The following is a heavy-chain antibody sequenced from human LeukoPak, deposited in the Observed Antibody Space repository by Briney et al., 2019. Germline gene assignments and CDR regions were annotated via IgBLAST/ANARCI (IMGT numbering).Heavy chain of an antibody. D-gene: IGHD2-8*01. CDR1: GGSISNTNW. CDR2: ISLTGLT. CDR3: SRENGAFSPFGY. J-gene: IGHJ4*02. V-gene: IGHV4-4*02. Sequence: SEALSLTCGVSGGSISNTNWWSWVRQPPGQGLEWIGEISLTGLTHYTPSLESRVSVSLDKSKNQLSLNLTSVTAADTAVYYCSRENGAFSPFGYWGQGTLVTVSS.